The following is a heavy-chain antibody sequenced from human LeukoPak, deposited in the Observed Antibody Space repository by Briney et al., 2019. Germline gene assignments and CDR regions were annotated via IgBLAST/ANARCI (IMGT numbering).Heavy chain of an antibody. CDR2: MNPNSGNT. D-gene: IGHD6-6*01. Sequence: ASVKVSCKASGYTFTSYDINWVRQATGQGLEWMGWMNPNSGNTGYAQKFQGRVTMTRNTSISTAYMKLSSLRSEDTAVYYCARGLSSSTLFNYWGQGTLVTVSS. J-gene: IGHJ4*02. V-gene: IGHV1-8*01. CDR3: ARGLSSSTLFNY. CDR1: GYTFTSYD.